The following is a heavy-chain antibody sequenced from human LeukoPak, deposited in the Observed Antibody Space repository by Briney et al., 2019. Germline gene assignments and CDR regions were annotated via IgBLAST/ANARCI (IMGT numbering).Heavy chain of an antibody. V-gene: IGHV3-21*01. Sequence: GGSLRLSCAASGFTFSSYSMNWVRQAPGKGLEWVSSISSSSSYIYYADSVKGRFTISRDNAKNSLYLQMNSLRAEDTAVYYCARDPQGKQEENRYFDYWGQGTLVTVSS. CDR1: GFTFSSYS. CDR2: ISSSSSYI. J-gene: IGHJ4*02. D-gene: IGHD2/OR15-2a*01. CDR3: ARDPQGKQEENRYFDY.